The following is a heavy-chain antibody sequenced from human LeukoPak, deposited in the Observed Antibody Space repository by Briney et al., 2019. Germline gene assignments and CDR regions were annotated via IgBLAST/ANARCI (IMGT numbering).Heavy chain of an antibody. CDR3: ASTLLDFWSGHYTRYFQH. CDR1: GGSISSYY. J-gene: IGHJ1*01. Sequence: PSETLSLTCTVSGGSISSYYWSWIRQPAGKGLEWIGRIYTSGSTNYNPSLKSRVTISVDTSKNQFSLKLSSVTAADTAVYYCASTLLDFWSGHYTRYFQHWGQGTLVTVSS. CDR2: IYTSGST. D-gene: IGHD3-3*01. V-gene: IGHV4-4*07.